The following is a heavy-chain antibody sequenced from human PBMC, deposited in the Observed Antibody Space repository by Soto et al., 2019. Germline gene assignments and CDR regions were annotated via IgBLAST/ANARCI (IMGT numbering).Heavy chain of an antibody. J-gene: IGHJ5*02. CDR2: IIPIFGTA. CDR1: GGTFSSYA. D-gene: IGHD3-10*01. V-gene: IGHV1-69*12. Sequence: QVQLVQSGAEVKKPGSSVKVSCKASGGTFSSYAISWVRQAPGQGLEWMGGIIPIFGTANYAQKFQGRVRITVDESTRAAYMELSSLRSEDAAVYYCAGLLWLGESPLYPWGQGTLVTVSS. CDR3: AGLLWLGESPLYP.